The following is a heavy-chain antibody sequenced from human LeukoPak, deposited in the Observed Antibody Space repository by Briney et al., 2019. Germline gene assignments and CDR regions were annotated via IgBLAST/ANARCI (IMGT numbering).Heavy chain of an antibody. V-gene: IGHV1-2*02. Sequence: GASVKVSCKASGYTFTDYYMNWVRQAPGQGLEWMGRINPNSGGTTYAQKFQGRVTMTRDTSISTAYMELSRLRSDDTAIYYCARAGLPIFYYYVDVWGRGTTVTISS. CDR1: GYTFTDYY. D-gene: IGHD5/OR15-5a*01. CDR3: ARAGLPIFYYYVDV. J-gene: IGHJ6*03. CDR2: INPNSGGT.